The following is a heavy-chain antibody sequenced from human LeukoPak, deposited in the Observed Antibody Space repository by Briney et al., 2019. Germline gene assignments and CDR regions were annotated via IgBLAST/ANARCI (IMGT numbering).Heavy chain of an antibody. CDR3: ALRRPFGAFDI. CDR1: GGSISSYY. J-gene: IGHJ3*02. V-gene: IGHV4-59*08. CDR2: IYYSGST. D-gene: IGHD3-16*01. Sequence: SETLSLTCTVSGGSISSYYWSWIRPPPGKGLEWIGYIYYSGSTNYNPSLKSRVTISIDTSKNQFSLKLSSVTAADTAVYYCALRRPFGAFDIWGQGTMVTVSS.